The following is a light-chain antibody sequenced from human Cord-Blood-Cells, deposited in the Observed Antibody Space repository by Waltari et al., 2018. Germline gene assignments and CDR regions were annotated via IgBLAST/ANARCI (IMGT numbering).Light chain of an antibody. V-gene: IGLV2-14*01. Sequence: QSALTQPASVSGSPGQSITISCTGTSSDVGGYTNVSWYQQPPGKAPKRMIYDVSNRPSGVSNRFSGSKSGNTASLTISGLQAEDEADYYCSSYTSSSTLVVFGGGTKLTVL. CDR3: SSYTSSSTLVV. CDR1: SSDVGGYTN. J-gene: IGLJ2*01. CDR2: DVS.